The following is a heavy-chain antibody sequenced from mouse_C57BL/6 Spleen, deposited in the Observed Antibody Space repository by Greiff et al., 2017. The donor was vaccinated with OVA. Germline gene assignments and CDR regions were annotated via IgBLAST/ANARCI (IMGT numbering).Heavy chain of an antibody. Sequence: EVKLMESGGGLVKPGGSLKLSCAASGFTFSSYAMSWVRQTPEKRLEWVATISDGGSYTYYPDNVKGRFTISRDNAKNNLYLQMSHLKSEDTAMYYCARGWLLEDFDYWGQGTTLTVSS. D-gene: IGHD2-3*01. V-gene: IGHV5-4*03. CDR1: GFTFSSYA. CDR2: ISDGGSYT. CDR3: ARGWLLEDFDY. J-gene: IGHJ2*01.